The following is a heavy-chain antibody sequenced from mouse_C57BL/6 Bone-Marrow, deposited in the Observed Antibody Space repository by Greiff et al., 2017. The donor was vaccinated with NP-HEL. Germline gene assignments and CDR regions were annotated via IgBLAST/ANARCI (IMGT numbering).Heavy chain of an antibody. V-gene: IGHV14-4*01. CDR1: GFNIKDDY. CDR3: TPYGYDFAY. J-gene: IGHJ3*01. Sequence: VQLKQSGAELVRPGASVKLSCTASGFNIKDDYMHWVKQRPEQGLEWIGWIDPENGDTEYASKFKGKATITADKSSNTAYLQLSSLTSEDTAVYYCTPYGYDFAYWGQGTLVTVSA. CDR2: IDPENGDT. D-gene: IGHD2-2*01.